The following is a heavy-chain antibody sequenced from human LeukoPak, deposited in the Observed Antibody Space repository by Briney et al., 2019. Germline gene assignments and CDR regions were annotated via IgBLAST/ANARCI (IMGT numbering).Heavy chain of an antibody. D-gene: IGHD3-3*01. CDR1: GYTFTGYY. V-gene: IGHV1-2*06. J-gene: IGHJ6*02. Sequence: ASVKVSCKASGYTFTGYYMHWVRQAPGQGLEWMGRINPESGSTEYAQKFQGRVTVTRDTSTTTVYMELSRVRSDDTAVYYCARDELWNGYYSVNYNYNGLDVWGQGTTVIVSS. CDR3: ARDELWNGYYSVNYNYNGLDV. CDR2: INPESGST.